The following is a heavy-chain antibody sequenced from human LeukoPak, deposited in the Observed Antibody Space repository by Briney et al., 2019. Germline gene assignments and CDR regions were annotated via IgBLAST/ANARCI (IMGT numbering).Heavy chain of an antibody. D-gene: IGHD5-18*01. CDR3: ARTSRGGKTYGYVGD. CDR1: GGSISSYY. V-gene: IGHV4-59*01. Sequence: SETLSLTCSVSGGSISSYYWSWIRQSPGKGLEWIGYISYSGTTKYKPSLNSRLTISVDTSKNQVSLKLTSVSAADTAVYYCARTSRGGKTYGYVGDWGQGTLVTVSS. CDR2: ISYSGTT. J-gene: IGHJ4*02.